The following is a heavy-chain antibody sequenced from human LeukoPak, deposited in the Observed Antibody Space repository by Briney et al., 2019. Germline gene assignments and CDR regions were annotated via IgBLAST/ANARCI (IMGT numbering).Heavy chain of an antibody. CDR3: GRTDYTYYDSSGYLFDY. CDR2: IYPGDSDT. Sequence: GESLKISCKGSGYSLTGYWVGWVRQMPGEGRVWLVIIYPGDSDTRYSASSQGQVSISSDKSIRTSYLQWSSRKASDTAVLYCGRTDYTYYDSSGYLFDYWGQRTLVTVS. J-gene: IGHJ4*02. CDR1: GYSLTGYW. D-gene: IGHD3-22*01. V-gene: IGHV5-51*01.